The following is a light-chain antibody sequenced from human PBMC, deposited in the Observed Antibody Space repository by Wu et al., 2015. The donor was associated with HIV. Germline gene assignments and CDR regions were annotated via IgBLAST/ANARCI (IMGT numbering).Light chain of an antibody. Sequence: EIVLTQSPATLSLSPGERATLSCRASQSVDNYLAWYQRKPGQAPRLLIYDASNRATGIPARFSGSGSGTDFTLTISSLEPEDFAVYYCLQYNNRPRTFGPGTKVDIK. CDR1: QSVDNY. V-gene: IGKV3-11*01. CDR3: LQYNNRPRT. J-gene: IGKJ3*01. CDR2: DAS.